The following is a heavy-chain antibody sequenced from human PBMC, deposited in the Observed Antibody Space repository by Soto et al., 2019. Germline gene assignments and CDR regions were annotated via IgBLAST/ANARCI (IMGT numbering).Heavy chain of an antibody. CDR2: ISAYNGNT. D-gene: IGHD1-1*01. Sequence: ASVKVSCKASGYTFTSYGISWVRQAPGQGLEWMGWISAYNGNTYHAQKLQGRVTMTTDTSTSTAYMELRSLRSDDTAVYYCARDGRTGSYYYYGMDVWGQGTTVTVSS. J-gene: IGHJ6*02. CDR1: GYTFTSYG. CDR3: ARDGRTGSYYYYGMDV. V-gene: IGHV1-18*01.